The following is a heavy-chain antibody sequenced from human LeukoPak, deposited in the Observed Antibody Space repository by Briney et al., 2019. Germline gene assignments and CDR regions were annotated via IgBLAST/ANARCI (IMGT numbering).Heavy chain of an antibody. D-gene: IGHD2-8*01. V-gene: IGHV4-39*07. CDR2: ISYSVST. CDR3: ARVNRGGVDI. J-gene: IGHJ3*02. Sequence: SETLSLTCTVSGGSISSSDFNWGWIRQPPGKGLEWIGVISYSVSTYYNPSLKSRVTISVDTSKNQFSLKLSSVTAADTAVYYCARVNRGGVDIWGQGTMVTVSS. CDR1: GGSISSSDFN.